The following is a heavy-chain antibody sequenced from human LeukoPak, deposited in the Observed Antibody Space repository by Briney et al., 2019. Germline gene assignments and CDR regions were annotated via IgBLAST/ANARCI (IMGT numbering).Heavy chain of an antibody. J-gene: IGHJ5*02. CDR2: IYYSGST. D-gene: IGHD6-6*01. Sequence: LETLSLTCTVSGGSISSYYWSWIRQPPGKGLEWIGYIYYSGSTNYNPSLKSRVTISVDTSKNQFSLKLSSVTAADTAVYYCARDRRSIAAPGRWFDPWGQGTLVTVSS. CDR1: GGSISSYY. CDR3: ARDRRSIAAPGRWFDP. V-gene: IGHV4-59*01.